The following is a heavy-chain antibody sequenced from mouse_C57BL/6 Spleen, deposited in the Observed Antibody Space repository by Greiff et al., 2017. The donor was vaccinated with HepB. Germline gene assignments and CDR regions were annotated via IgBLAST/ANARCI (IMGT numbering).Heavy chain of an antibody. Sequence: QVQLQQSGAELVKPGASVKISCKASGYAFSSYWMNWVKQRPGKGLEWIGQIYPGDGDTNYNGKFKGKATLTADTSSSTAYMQLSSLTSEDSAVYFCARRGSYWYFDVWGTGTTVTVSS. V-gene: IGHV1-80*01. CDR2: IYPGDGDT. J-gene: IGHJ1*03. CDR3: ARRGSYWYFDV. CDR1: GYAFSSYW. D-gene: IGHD1-1*01.